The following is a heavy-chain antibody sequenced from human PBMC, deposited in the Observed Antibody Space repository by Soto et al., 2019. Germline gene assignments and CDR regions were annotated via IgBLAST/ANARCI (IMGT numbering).Heavy chain of an antibody. D-gene: IGHD3-3*02. CDR2: INHSGST. CDR1: GGSFSGYY. CDR3: ARDNISGLFDY. J-gene: IGHJ4*02. Sequence: QVQLQQWGAGLLKPSETLSLTCAVYGGSFSGYYWTWIRQPPGTGLEWIGEINHSGSTNYNPSLKSRVTMSVDTATNQCSLKLTSVTAAYTAVYYCARDNISGLFDYWGQGTLVTVSS. V-gene: IGHV4-34*01.